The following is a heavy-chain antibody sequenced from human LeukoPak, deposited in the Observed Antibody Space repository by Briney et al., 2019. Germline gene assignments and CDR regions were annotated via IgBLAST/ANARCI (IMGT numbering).Heavy chain of an antibody. CDR1: GYSFTSYW. CDR3: ASLRSYSDAFDI. D-gene: IGHD2-21*01. CDR2: IYPGDSDT. J-gene: IGHJ3*02. Sequence: GESLKISCKGSGYSFTSYWIGWVRQMPGKGLEWLGIIYPGDSDTRYNPSFQGQVTFSADKSISTAYLQWSSLKASDTAMYYCASLRSYSDAFDIWGRGTMVTVSS. V-gene: IGHV5-51*01.